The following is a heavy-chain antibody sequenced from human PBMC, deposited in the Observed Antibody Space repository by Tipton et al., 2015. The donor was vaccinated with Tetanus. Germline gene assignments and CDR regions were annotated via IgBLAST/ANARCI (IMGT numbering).Heavy chain of an antibody. CDR1: GGTFTNYA. CDR3: ATFYYGSGSYRGGLRKFDY. V-gene: IGHV1-69*01. J-gene: IGHJ4*02. Sequence: QSGAEVKKPGSSVKVSCKASGGTFTNYALSWVRQAPGQGLEWVGGITPIFGTTNSAPKFQGRVTITADESTNTAYMELRTLRSDDTAVYYCATFYYGSGSYRGGLRKFDYWGQGTLVTVSS. CDR2: ITPIFGTT. D-gene: IGHD3-10*01.